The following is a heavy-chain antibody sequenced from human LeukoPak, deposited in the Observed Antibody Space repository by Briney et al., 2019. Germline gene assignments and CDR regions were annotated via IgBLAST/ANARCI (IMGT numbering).Heavy chain of an antibody. CDR2: IRYDGSDK. Sequence: PGGSLRLSCAASGCNFSNYDMHWVRQAPGKGLEWVAFIRYDGSDKYYADSVKRRFTISRDNSKNTLYLQMTSLRTEDTAVYYCAKGDTSWGEGTLVTVSS. V-gene: IGHV3-30*02. CDR3: AKGDTS. CDR1: GCNFSNYD. J-gene: IGHJ5*02. D-gene: IGHD2-21*02.